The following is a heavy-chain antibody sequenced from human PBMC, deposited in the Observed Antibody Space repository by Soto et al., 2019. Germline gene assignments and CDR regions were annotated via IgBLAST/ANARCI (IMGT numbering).Heavy chain of an antibody. CDR1: GYTFTSYD. CDR3: ARGLVCFGWEQLSLWYFDR. Sequence: QVQLVQSGAEVKKPGASVKVSCKASGYTFTSYDINWVRQATGQGLEWLGWMNPNSGNTGYAQKFQGRVTMTRNTSKSKADMELSSLRCEDTAVYYGARGLVCFGWEQLSLWYFDRWGRGTLVTVSS. V-gene: IGHV1-8*01. J-gene: IGHJ2*01. CDR2: MNPNSGNT. D-gene: IGHD1-26*01.